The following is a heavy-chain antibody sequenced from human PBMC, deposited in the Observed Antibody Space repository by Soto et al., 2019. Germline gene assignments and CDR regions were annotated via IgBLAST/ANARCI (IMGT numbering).Heavy chain of an antibody. V-gene: IGHV2-5*02. Sequence: ITLKESGPTVVTPTQPLTLTCAFSWFSLSTSAAAVGWIRQPPGTALEWLALIYWDGDQRYSPSVGSRLILFMDSVIHHVLLTMTSLGPDDTAPYFCAYLGGRVSLGLGTYSLNLGQGALV. D-gene: IGHD3-10*01. J-gene: IGHJ4*02. CDR3: AYLGGRVSLGLGTYSLN. CDR2: IYWDGDQ. CDR1: WFSLSTSAAA.